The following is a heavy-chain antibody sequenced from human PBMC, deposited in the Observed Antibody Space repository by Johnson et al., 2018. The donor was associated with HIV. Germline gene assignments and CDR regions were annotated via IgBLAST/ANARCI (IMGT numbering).Heavy chain of an antibody. V-gene: IGHV3-33*06. CDR1: GFTFSSYG. CDR2: IWFDGNNK. CDR3: AKVAVATAAGGVALDI. D-gene: IGHD6-13*01. J-gene: IGHJ3*02. Sequence: VQLVESGGGVVQPGRSLRLSCAASGFTFSSYGMHWVRQAPGKGLEWVAVIWFDGNNKHYSDSVKGRFTISRDNSNNILYLQMNSLRVEDTAVYYCAKVAVATAAGGVALDIWGPGTMVTVS.